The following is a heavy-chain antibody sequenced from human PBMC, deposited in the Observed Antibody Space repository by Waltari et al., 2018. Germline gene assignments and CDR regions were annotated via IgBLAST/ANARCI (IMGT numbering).Heavy chain of an antibody. V-gene: IGHV1-2*02. CDR2: INCNTGDR. D-gene: IGHD5-12*01. CDR3: AREDIVATKVFDD. J-gene: IGHJ4*01. CDR1: GYTLPAYH. Sequence: QVQLVQSGAEVKKPGASVKVSCKTSGYTLPAYHRHWVRQAPGQGLEWMGWINCNTGDRDYAQKFRGRVTMTRETSLTTVYMEMNRLTSDDTAVYYCAREDIVATKVFDDWGHGTLVTVSS.